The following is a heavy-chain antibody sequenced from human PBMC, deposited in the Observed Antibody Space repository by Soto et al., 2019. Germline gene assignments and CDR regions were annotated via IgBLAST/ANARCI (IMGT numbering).Heavy chain of an antibody. Sequence: ESVGGVVQPGGSLRLSCSTSGFTFSDYAMHWVRQAPGKGLEWVATVSYDGNAEYYAASVKGRFAISKDNSMGTLFLQMDSLGADDTGVYYCTKVETSGRGPPFSCHIWGQGTMVTVSS. D-gene: IGHD6-19*01. CDR1: GFTFSDYA. CDR2: VSYDGNAE. CDR3: TKVETSGRGPPFSCHI. V-gene: IGHV3-30*18. J-gene: IGHJ3*02.